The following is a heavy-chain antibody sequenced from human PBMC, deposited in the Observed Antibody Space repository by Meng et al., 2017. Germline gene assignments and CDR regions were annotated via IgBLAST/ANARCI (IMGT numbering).Heavy chain of an antibody. D-gene: IGHD5-18*01. CDR1: GGSISSGGYY. CDR3: ARADRRVGSYGPNWFDP. V-gene: IGHV4-31*01. Sequence: GRPQDAGPGLVKPSQTLSLTCTVSGGSISSGGYYWSWIRQHPGKGLEWIGYIYYSGSTYYNPSLKSLVTISVDTSKNQFSLKLSSVTAADTAVYYCARADRRVGSYGPNWFDPWGQGTLVTVSS. CDR2: IYYSGST. J-gene: IGHJ5*02.